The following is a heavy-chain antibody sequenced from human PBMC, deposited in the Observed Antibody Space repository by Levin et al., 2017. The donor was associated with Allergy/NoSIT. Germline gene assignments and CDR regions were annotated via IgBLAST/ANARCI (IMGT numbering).Heavy chain of an antibody. J-gene: IGHJ4*02. CDR1: GFTFDDYA. D-gene: IGHD2-2*01. CDR3: AEVPSSEEASPNDFDY. Sequence: SCVASGFTFDDYAMHWVRHAPGKGLEWLSRISWNSGAIEYADSVRGRFTISRDNAKTSLHLQMNSLTAEDTALYYCAEVPSSEEASPNDFDYWGQGTLVTVSS. V-gene: IGHV3-9*01. CDR2: ISWNSGAI.